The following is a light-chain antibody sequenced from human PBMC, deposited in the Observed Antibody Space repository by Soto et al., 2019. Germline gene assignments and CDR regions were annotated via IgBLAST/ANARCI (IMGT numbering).Light chain of an antibody. Sequence: EIVMPQSPATLAVSPGERAALSCRASQSVSSNFAWYQQKPGQAPRLLIYGASSRATGTPARFSGSGSGTEFTLTISSLQSEDFAVYYCQQYNNWPYTFGLGTKLEMK. CDR2: GAS. CDR3: QQYNNWPYT. V-gene: IGKV3-15*01. CDR1: QSVSSN. J-gene: IGKJ2*01.